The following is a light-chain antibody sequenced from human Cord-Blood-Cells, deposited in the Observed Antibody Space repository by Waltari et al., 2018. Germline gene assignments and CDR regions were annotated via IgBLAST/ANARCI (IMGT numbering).Light chain of an antibody. CDR3: QQYNSYSRT. V-gene: IGKV1-5*03. CDR2: KAS. Sequence: DIQMTQSPSTLSASVGDRVTITCRASQSISSWLAWDQQKPGKAPKLLIYKASSLESGVRSRFSGSGSGTEFTLTISSLQPDDFATYYCQQYNSYSRTFGQGTKVEIK. J-gene: IGKJ1*01. CDR1: QSISSW.